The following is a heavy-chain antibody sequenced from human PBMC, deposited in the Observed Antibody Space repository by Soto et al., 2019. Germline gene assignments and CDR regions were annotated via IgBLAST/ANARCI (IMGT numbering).Heavy chain of an antibody. Sequence: GGSLRLSCAASGFTFSSYAMSWVRQAPGKGLEWVSAISGSGGSTYYADSVKGRFTISRDNSKNTLYLQMNSLRAEDTAVYYCAKDLWGRSYYYGSGSEVRDYGMDVWGQGTTVTVSS. CDR2: ISGSGGST. CDR1: GFTFSSYA. D-gene: IGHD3-10*01. J-gene: IGHJ6*02. V-gene: IGHV3-23*01. CDR3: AKDLWGRSYYYGSGSEVRDYGMDV.